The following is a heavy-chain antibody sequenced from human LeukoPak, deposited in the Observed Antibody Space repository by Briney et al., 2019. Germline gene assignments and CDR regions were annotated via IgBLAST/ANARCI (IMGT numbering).Heavy chain of an antibody. Sequence: QPGGSLRLSCAASGFTFTSYWMTWVRQAPGKGLEWVANINPDGTKKTYVDSVKGRFTISRDNAEDSLHLQMNSLRVEDTAVYYCASQPAVVDLDRWGQGTLVTVSS. D-gene: IGHD5-18*01. J-gene: IGHJ5*02. V-gene: IGHV3-7*01. CDR1: GFTFTSYW. CDR2: INPDGTKK. CDR3: ASQPAVVDLDR.